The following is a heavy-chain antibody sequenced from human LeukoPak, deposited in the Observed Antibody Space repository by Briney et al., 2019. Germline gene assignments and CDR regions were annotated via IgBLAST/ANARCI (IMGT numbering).Heavy chain of an antibody. CDR1: GGSFSGYY. CDR3: ARGASGYSSSPTYNWFDP. J-gene: IGHJ5*02. CDR2: INHSGST. V-gene: IGHV4-34*01. D-gene: IGHD6-13*01. Sequence: SSETLSLTCAVYGGSFSGYYWSWIRQPPGKGLEWIGEINHSGSTNYNPSLESRVTISVDTSKNQFSLKLSSVTAADTAVYYCARGASGYSSSPTYNWFDPWGQGTLVTVSS.